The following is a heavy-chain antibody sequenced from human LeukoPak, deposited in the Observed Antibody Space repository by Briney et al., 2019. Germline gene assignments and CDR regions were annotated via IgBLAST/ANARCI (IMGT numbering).Heavy chain of an antibody. Sequence: GGSLRLSCAAFGFTFSSYAMSWVRQAPGKGLEWVSAISGSGGSTYYADSVKGRFTISRDNSKNTLYLQMNSLRAEDTAVYYCAKVSEPIAVAGNYFDYWGQGTLVTVSS. CDR1: GFTFSSYA. CDR2: ISGSGGST. V-gene: IGHV3-23*01. D-gene: IGHD6-19*01. CDR3: AKVSEPIAVAGNYFDY. J-gene: IGHJ4*02.